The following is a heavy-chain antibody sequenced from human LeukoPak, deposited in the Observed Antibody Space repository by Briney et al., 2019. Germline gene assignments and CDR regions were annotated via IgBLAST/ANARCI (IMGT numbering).Heavy chain of an antibody. CDR1: GFTFSSYA. CDR3: AKSLLTMVRGTRVLDY. V-gene: IGHV3-23*01. J-gene: IGHJ4*02. Sequence: GGSLRLSCAASGFTFSSYAMSWVRQAPGKGLEWVSAVSGSDGSTYYADSVKGRFTIFRDNSKNTLYLQMNSLRAEDTAVYFCAKSLLTMVRGTRVLDYWGQGTLVTVPS. D-gene: IGHD3-10*01. CDR2: VSGSDGST.